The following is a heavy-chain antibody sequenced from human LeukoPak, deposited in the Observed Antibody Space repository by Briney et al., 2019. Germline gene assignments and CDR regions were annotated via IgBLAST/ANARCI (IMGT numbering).Heavy chain of an antibody. D-gene: IGHD2-2*01. Sequence: SGTLSLTCTVSGGSISSYYWGWIRQPPGKGLEWIGYIYHSGSTNYNPSLKSRVTISVDTSKNQFSLKLNSVTAADTAVYYCARGLVPPAHYWGQGTLVTVSS. J-gene: IGHJ4*02. CDR2: IYHSGST. CDR3: ARGLVPPAHY. CDR1: GGSISSYY. V-gene: IGHV4-59*01.